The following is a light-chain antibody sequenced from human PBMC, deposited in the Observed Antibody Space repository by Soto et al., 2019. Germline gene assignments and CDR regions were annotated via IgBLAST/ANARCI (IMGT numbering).Light chain of an antibody. CDR1: SSDVGGYKY. CDR3: SSYTSSTTLV. J-gene: IGLJ1*01. Sequence: QSALTQPASVSGSPGQSITISCTGTSSDVGGYKYVSWYQQHPGKAPKLLIYDVTDRRSGVSNRFSGSTSGNTASLNISGLQAGDEADYYCSSYTSSTTLVFGTGTKLTVL. CDR2: DVT. V-gene: IGLV2-14*01.